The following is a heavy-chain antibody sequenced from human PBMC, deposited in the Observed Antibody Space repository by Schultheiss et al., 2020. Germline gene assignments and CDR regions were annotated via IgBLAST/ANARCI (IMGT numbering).Heavy chain of an antibody. V-gene: IGHV3-66*02. Sequence: GGSLRLSCAASGFTVSSTYMSWVRQAPGKGLEWVSIVSKDDSTYYADSVKGRFTISRDNSKDTLYLQMNNLRPEDTAMFYCAKALWSSNWYYFDQWGQGTLVNVSS. CDR2: VSKDDST. CDR3: AKALWSSNWYYFDQ. J-gene: IGHJ4*02. CDR1: GFTVSSTY. D-gene: IGHD6-13*01.